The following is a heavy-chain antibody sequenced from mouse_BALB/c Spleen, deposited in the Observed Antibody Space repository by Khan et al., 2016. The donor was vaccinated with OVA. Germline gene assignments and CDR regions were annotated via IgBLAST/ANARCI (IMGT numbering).Heavy chain of an antibody. CDR1: GYSITSDFA. J-gene: IGHJ4*01. CDR2: IRSTGST. CDR3: ARSLYYSDSYAMDY. D-gene: IGHD2-13*01. Sequence: EVQLQESGPGLVKPSQSLSLTCTVTGYSITSDFAWNWIRQFPGNKLEWMGYIRSTGSTSYSPSLKSRTSITRDTSKNQFFLHLSSGTTEDTATYYCARSLYYSDSYAMDYWGQGTSVTVSS. V-gene: IGHV3-2*02.